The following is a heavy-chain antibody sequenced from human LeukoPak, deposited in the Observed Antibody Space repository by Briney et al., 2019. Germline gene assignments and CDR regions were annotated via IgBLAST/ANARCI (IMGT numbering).Heavy chain of an antibody. V-gene: IGHV1-69*04. CDR2: IIPILGIA. CDR1: GGTFSSYA. CDR3: ARGDTAMPRGAFDI. Sequence: SVNVSCKASGGTFSSYAISWVRQAPGQGLEWMGRIIPILGIANYAQKFQGRVTITADKSTSTAYMELSSLRSEDTAVYYCARGDTAMPRGAFDIWGQGTMVTVSS. J-gene: IGHJ3*02. D-gene: IGHD5-18*01.